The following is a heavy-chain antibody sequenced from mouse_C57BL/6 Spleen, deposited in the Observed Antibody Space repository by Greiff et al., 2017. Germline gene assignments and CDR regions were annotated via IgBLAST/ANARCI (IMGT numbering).Heavy chain of an antibody. CDR3: ARSSWLRRGYYAMDY. V-gene: IGHV1-72*01. CDR2: IDPNSGGT. CDR1: GYTFTSYW. D-gene: IGHD2-2*01. J-gene: IGHJ4*01. Sequence: QVQLKQPGAELVKPGASVKLSCKASGYTFTSYWMHWVKQRPGRGLEWIGRIDPNSGGTKYNEKFKSKATLTVDKPSSTAYMQLSSLTSEDSAVYYCARSSWLRRGYYAMDYWGQGTSVTVSS.